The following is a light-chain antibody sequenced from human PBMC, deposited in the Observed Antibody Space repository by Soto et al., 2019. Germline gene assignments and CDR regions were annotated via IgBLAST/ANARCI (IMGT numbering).Light chain of an antibody. V-gene: IGKV1-5*01. J-gene: IGKJ4*01. CDR2: DVS. CDR3: QKYNSAPLT. CDR1: QSITTW. Sequence: DIQMTQSPSTVSSYVGDSVTITCRASQSITTWLAWYQQRPGKAPKLLIYDVSSLQSGVPSRFSGSGSGTEFTLTISSLQPEDVATYYCQKYNSAPLTFGGGTKV.